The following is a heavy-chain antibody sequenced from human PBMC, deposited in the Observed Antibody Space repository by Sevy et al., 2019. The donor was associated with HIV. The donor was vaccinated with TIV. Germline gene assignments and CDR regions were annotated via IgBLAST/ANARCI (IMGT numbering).Heavy chain of an antibody. Sequence: SETLSLTCTVSGGSISSYYWSWIRQPAGKGLEWIGRIYTSGSTNYNTSLKSRVTMSVETSKNQFSLKLSSVTAADTAVYYSARGSPVVPAAMLYYYYYGMNVWGQGTTVTVSS. CDR3: ARGSPVVPAAMLYYYYYGMNV. V-gene: IGHV4-4*07. CDR1: GGSISSYY. D-gene: IGHD2-2*01. CDR2: IYTSGST. J-gene: IGHJ6*02.